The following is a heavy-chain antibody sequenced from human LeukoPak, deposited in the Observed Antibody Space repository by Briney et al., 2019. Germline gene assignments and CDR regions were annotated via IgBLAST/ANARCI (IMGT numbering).Heavy chain of an antibody. Sequence: ASVKVSCKASGYTFTGYYMHWVRQAPGQGLEWMGWINPNSGGTNYAQKFQGRVTMTRDTSISTAYMELSRLRSDDTAVYYCARTALVAAIDENWFDPWGQGTLVTVTS. D-gene: IGHD2-15*01. CDR2: INPNSGGT. CDR3: ARTALVAAIDENWFDP. CDR1: GYTFTGYY. J-gene: IGHJ5*02. V-gene: IGHV1-2*02.